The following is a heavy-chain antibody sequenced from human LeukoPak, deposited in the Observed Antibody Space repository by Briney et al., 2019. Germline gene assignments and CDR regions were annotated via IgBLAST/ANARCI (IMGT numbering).Heavy chain of an antibody. J-gene: IGHJ4*02. V-gene: IGHV4-30-2*03. CDR3: ARLTIFGVVPDY. Sequence: PSQTLSLTCTVSGGSISSGGYYWSWIRQPPGKGLEWIGSIYYSGSTYYNPSLKSRVTISVDTSKNQFSLKLSSVTAADTAVYYCARLTIFGVVPDYWGQGTLVTVSS. CDR1: GGSISSGGYY. CDR2: IYYSGST. D-gene: IGHD3-3*01.